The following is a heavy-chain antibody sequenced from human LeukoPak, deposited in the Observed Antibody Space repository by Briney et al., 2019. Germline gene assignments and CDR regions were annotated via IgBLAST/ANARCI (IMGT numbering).Heavy chain of an antibody. CDR1: GGSISSYY. D-gene: IGHD3-22*01. CDR2: IYYSGST. J-gene: IGHJ3*02. CDR3: ARGNGQYYYDSSGFRYAFDI. Sequence: NPSETLSLTCTVSGGSISSYYWSWIRQPPGKGLEWIGYIYYSGSTYYNPSLKSRVTISRDTSKNQFSLKLSSVTAADTAVYSCARGNGQYYYDSSGFRYAFDIWGQGTMVTVSS. V-gene: IGHV4-59*12.